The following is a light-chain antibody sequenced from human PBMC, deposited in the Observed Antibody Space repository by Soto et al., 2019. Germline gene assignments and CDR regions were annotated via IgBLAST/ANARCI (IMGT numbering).Light chain of an antibody. Sequence: DIQMTQSPSSLSASVGDRVTITCRTSQSISSFLNWYQHKPGNAPKLLIYTTSTLRSGVPSRFRGSGSGTHFTLTITNVQPEDFATDYCQQSYSTPPITFGQGTRLDIK. J-gene: IGKJ5*01. V-gene: IGKV1-39*01. CDR2: TTS. CDR1: QSISSF. CDR3: QQSYSTPPIT.